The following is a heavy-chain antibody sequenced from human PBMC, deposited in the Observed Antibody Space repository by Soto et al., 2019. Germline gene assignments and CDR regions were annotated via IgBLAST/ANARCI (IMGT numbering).Heavy chain of an antibody. CDR2: INHSGST. CDR1: GGSFSGYY. J-gene: IGHJ4*02. Sequence: QVQLQQWGAGLLKPSETLSLTCAVYGGSFSGYYWSWIRQPPGKGLEWIGEINHSGSTNYNPSLKSRVTISVDTSKHQFSMKLSSVTAADPAVYYCARAAPRYCSGGSCSSGRDYWGQGTLVTVSS. D-gene: IGHD2-15*01. V-gene: IGHV4-34*01. CDR3: ARAAPRYCSGGSCSSGRDY.